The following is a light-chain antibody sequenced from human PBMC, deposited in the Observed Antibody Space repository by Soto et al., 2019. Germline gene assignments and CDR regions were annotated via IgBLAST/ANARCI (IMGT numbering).Light chain of an antibody. CDR1: QSVLYSSNNKNY. V-gene: IGKV4-1*01. J-gene: IGKJ4*01. CDR3: QQYYSTLSLT. CDR2: WAS. Sequence: IVMTQSPDSLAVSLGERATINCKSSQSVLYSSNNKNYLAWYQQKPGQPPKLLIYWASTRESGVPDRFSGSGSGTDLTLTISSLQAEDVAVYYCQQYYSTLSLTFGVWTKVEIK.